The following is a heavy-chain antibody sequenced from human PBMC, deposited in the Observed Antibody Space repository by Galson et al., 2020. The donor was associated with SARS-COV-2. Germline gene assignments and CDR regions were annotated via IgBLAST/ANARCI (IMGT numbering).Heavy chain of an antibody. CDR3: AKDFYFDI. CDR1: GAHISNSSYY. CDR2: VYASGNT. Sequence: SETLSLTCTVSGAHISNSSYYWSWLRQPAGKALEWIGRVYASGNTEYNPSLTSRVTISLDTSKNQFSLRLSSVTAPDTVVYYCAKDFYFDIWGRGTLVTVSS. V-gene: IGHV4-61*02. J-gene: IGHJ2*01.